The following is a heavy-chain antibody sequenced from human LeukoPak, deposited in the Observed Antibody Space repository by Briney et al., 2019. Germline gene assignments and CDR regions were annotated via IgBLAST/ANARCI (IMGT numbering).Heavy chain of an antibody. J-gene: IGHJ4*02. CDR1: GFTFSSYW. CDR2: IYSDGSST. Sequence: PGGSLRLSCAASGFTFSSYWMHWVRQAPGKGLVWVSRIYSDGSSTNYADSVKGRFTISRDNAKNTLYLQMNGLRAEDTAVYYCSRDPSSLGQWFGELRNWGQGTLVTVSS. D-gene: IGHD3-10*01. V-gene: IGHV3-74*01. CDR3: SRDPSSLGQWFGELRN.